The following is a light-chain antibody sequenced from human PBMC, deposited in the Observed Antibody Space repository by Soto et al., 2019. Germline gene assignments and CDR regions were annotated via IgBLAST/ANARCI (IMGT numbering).Light chain of an antibody. CDR1: STDVGGYKF. Sequence: QSALTQPASVSGSPGQSITISCTGSSTDVGGYKFVSWYQQHPGKAPKLMIFDVSNRPSGVSNRFSGSKSGNTASLTISGLQAEDEAAYYCSSYTSSSPVVFGGGTKLTVL. CDR3: SSYTSSSPVV. V-gene: IGLV2-14*01. J-gene: IGLJ2*01. CDR2: DVS.